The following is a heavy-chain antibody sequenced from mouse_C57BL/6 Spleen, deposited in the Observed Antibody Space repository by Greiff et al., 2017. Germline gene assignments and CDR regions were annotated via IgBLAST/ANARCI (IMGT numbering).Heavy chain of an antibody. CDR2: IDPGDGNT. J-gene: IGHJ2*01. CDR3: TTCLRREERLDD. CDR1: GFNIKDDY. V-gene: IGHV14-4*01. Sequence: EVQLQQSGAELVRPGASVKLSCTASGFNIKDDYMHWLKQRPEQGLVWIGWIDPGDGNTEYASKFQGKATITADTSSNTAYLQLSSLTSADTAVYYCTTCLRREERLDDWGQGTTLTVAS. D-gene: IGHD2-12*01.